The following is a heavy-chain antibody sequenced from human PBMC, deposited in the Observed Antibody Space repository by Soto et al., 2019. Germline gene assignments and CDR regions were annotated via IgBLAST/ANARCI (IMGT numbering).Heavy chain of an antibody. CDR2: IYGGGTT. Sequence: EVQLVESGGGLIQPGGSLRLSCAASGFAVSSKYMTWVRQAPGKGLEWVSVIYGGGTTYYADSVKGRFTISRDTSKNPLYLQMNSLRAEDTAVYYCVLTTGWPGFDFWGQGTLVTVSS. D-gene: IGHD6-19*01. CDR1: GFAVSSKY. V-gene: IGHV3-53*01. J-gene: IGHJ4*02. CDR3: VLTTGWPGFDF.